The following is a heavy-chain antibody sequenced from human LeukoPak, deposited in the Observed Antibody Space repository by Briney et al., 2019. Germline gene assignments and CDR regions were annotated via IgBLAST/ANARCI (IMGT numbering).Heavy chain of an antibody. CDR3: ARDIYCSGGSCYYYYGMDV. J-gene: IGHJ6*02. D-gene: IGHD2-15*01. V-gene: IGHV1-69*13. CDR1: GGTFSSYA. CDR2: IIPIFGTA. Sequence: GASVKVSCKASGGTFSSYAISWVRQAPGQGLEWMGGIIPIFGTANYAQKFQGRVTITADESTSTAYLELRSLRSDDTAVYYCARDIYCSGGSCYYYYGMDVWGQGTTVTVSS.